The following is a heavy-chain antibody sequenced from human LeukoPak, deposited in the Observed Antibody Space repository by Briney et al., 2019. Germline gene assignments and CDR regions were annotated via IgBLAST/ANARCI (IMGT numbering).Heavy chain of an antibody. J-gene: IGHJ6*02. CDR3: ASLLTFGGVIAPLHYYYGMDV. V-gene: IGHV3-53*04. CDR1: GFTFSSNY. Sequence: PGGSLRLSCAASGFTFSSNYMIWLRQAPAKGLEWVPVIYSGGSTYYPASVKGRCTISRHNSKNTLYLQMTSLRAEDTAVYYWASLLTFGGVIAPLHYYYGMDVWGQGTTVTVSS. CDR2: IYSGGST. D-gene: IGHD3-16*02.